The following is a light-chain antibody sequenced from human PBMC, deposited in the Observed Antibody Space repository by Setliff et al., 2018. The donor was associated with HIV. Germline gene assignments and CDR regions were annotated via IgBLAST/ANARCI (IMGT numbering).Light chain of an antibody. V-gene: IGLV2-23*01. CDR1: SNDVGRYDL. CDR2: QAT. CDR3: CSNTGSNTFV. J-gene: IGLJ1*01. Sequence: SALTQPASVSGSPGQSITISCTGTSNDVGRYDLVSWCQQHPARAPKLIIYQATRRPSGVSNRFSGSKSGNVASLTISGLQAEDEADYYCCSNTGSNTFVFGTGTKVTVL.